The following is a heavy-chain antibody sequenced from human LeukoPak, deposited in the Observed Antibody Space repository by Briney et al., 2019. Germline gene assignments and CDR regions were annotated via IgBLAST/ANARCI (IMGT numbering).Heavy chain of an antibody. J-gene: IGHJ3*02. D-gene: IGHD6-19*01. CDR2: ISSSSSTI. CDR1: GFTFSSYS. CDR3: ASPQYSSGWGGAHDAFDI. Sequence: GGSLRLSCAASGFTFSSYSMNWVRQAPGKGLEWVSYISSSSSTIYYADSVKGRFTISRDNAKNSLYLQMNSLRAEDTAVYYCASPQYSSGWGGAHDAFDIWGQGTMVTVSS. V-gene: IGHV3-48*01.